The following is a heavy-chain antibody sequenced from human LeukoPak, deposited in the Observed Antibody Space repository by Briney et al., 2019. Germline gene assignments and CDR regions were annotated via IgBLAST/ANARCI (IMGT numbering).Heavy chain of an antibody. J-gene: IGHJ5*02. CDR1: GFTFSHSW. D-gene: IGHD6-19*01. CDR2: IKEDGSSQ. V-gene: IGHV3-7*03. Sequence: GGSLRLSCVASGFTFSHSWMTWVRQAPGKGLEWVGHIKEDGSSQNYADSVKGRFTISRDNAKSSLHLQMNGLRAEDTAMYYCVKDSGWFHFDPWGRGTLVTVSS. CDR3: VKDSGWFHFDP.